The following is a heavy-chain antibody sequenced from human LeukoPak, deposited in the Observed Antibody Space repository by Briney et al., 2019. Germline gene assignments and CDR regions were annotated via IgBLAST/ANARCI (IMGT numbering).Heavy chain of an antibody. V-gene: IGHV3-7*01. CDR1: GFTFSSYW. D-gene: IGHD4-17*01. Sequence: GGSLRLSCAASGFTFSSYWMSWVRQAPGKGLEWVANIKQDGSEKYYVDSVKGRFTISRDNAENSLYLQMNSLRAEDTAVYYCARDSGYDYGDYFDYWGQGALVTVSS. J-gene: IGHJ4*02. CDR3: ARDSGYDYGDYFDY. CDR2: IKQDGSEK.